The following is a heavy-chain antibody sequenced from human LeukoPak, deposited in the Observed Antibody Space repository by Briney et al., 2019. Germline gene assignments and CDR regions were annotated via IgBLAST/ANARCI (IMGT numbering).Heavy chain of an antibody. CDR2: IIPIYGTA. CDR1: GGTFSSYA. D-gene: IGHD3-3*01. J-gene: IGHJ6*03. V-gene: IGHV1-69*13. CDR3: ARVSFWSGSSYYYYYYYMDV. Sequence: GASVKVSCKASGGTFSSYAISWVRQAPGQGLEWMGGIIPIYGTANYAQEFQGRVTITADESTSTAYMELSSLRSEDTAVYYCARVSFWSGSSYYYYYYYMDVWGKGTTVTVSS.